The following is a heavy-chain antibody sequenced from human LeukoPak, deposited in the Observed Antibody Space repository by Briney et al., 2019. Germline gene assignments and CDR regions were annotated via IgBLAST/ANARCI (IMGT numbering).Heavy chain of an antibody. D-gene: IGHD1-1*01. J-gene: IGHJ4*02. CDR3: TPANGDY. CDR2: IRSKAYGGTT. CDR1: GFTFGDYA. Sequence: GSLRLSCTASGFTFGDYAMSWVRQAPGKGLEWVGFIRSKAYGGTTEYAASVKGRFTISRDDSKSIAYLQMNSLKTEDTAVYYCTPANGDYWGQGTLVTVSS. V-gene: IGHV3-49*04.